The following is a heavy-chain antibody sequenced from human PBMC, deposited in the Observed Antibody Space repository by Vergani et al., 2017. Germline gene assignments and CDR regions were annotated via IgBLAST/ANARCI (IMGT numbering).Heavy chain of an antibody. D-gene: IGHD1-1*01. CDR1: GYRLTSYW. CDR3: ARSPGLEEFDY. J-gene: IGHJ4*02. Sequence: EAQLVLSGAEVKTRGESLKIFCKCSGYRLTSYWIGWVRDMPGKALVWMGIIYPGDSDTRYSRSFQGKVTISADKSNSTAYLQWSSLKASDTAMYYCARSPGLEEFDYWGQGTLVTVSS. V-gene: IGHV5-51*03. CDR2: IYPGDSDT.